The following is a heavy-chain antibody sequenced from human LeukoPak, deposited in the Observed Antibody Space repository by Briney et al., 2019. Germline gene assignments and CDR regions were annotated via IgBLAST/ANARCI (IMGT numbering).Heavy chain of an antibody. CDR1: GFTFSSYA. Sequence: PWGSLTLSCAASGFTFSSYAMSWVRQAPGPGLELVSGISNIGGGTYNTHSVRGRFAISKDNSTTTLSLQMNLVKAEETAVYFCAYGNSGSYIYGMDVWGQATTATASS. J-gene: IGHJ6*02. D-gene: IGHD3-10*01. CDR2: ISNIGGGT. CDR3: AYGNSGSYIYGMDV. V-gene: IGHV3-23*01.